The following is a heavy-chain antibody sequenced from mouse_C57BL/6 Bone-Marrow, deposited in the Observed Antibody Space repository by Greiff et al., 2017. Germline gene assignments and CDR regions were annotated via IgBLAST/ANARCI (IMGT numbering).Heavy chain of an antibody. V-gene: IGHV1-64*01. CDR1: GYTFTSYW. CDR2: IHPNSGST. D-gene: IGHD2-4*01. Sequence: VQLQQPGAELVKPGASVKLSCKASGYTFTSYWMHWVKQRPGQGLEWIGMIHPNSGSTNYNEKFKSKATLTVDKSSSTAYMQLSSLTSEDSAVYYCAKDDYDVKYYAMDYWGQGTSVTVSS. J-gene: IGHJ4*01. CDR3: AKDDYDVKYYAMDY.